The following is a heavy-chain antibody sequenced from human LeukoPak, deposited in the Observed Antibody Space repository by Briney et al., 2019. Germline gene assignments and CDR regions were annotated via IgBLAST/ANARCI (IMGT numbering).Heavy chain of an antibody. Sequence: ASVKVSCKASGYTFTSYDINWVRQATGQGLEWMGWMNPNSGNTGYAQKFQGRVTITADKSTSTAYMELSSLRSEDTAVYYCARAVAVAGFNGYYMDVWGKGTTVTVSS. CDR3: ARAVAVAGFNGYYMDV. J-gene: IGHJ6*03. V-gene: IGHV1-8*01. CDR2: MNPNSGNT. D-gene: IGHD6-19*01. CDR1: GYTFTSYD.